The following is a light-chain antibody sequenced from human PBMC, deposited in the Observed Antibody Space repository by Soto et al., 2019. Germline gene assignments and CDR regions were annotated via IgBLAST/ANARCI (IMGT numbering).Light chain of an antibody. CDR2: GAS. Sequence: EIVLTQSPGTLSLSPGESATLSCRASQTVSRSYFVWYQQKPGQAPRLLIYGASARAPGIPDRFSGTGSGTESTLTISRLEPEDFAVYFCQHFDSSPTFGGGTKAEIK. CDR3: QHFDSSPT. J-gene: IGKJ4*01. V-gene: IGKV3-20*01. CDR1: QTVSRSY.